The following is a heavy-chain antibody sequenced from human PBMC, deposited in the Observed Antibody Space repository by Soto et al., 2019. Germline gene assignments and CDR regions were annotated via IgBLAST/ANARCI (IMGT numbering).Heavy chain of an antibody. Sequence: QVQLQESGPGLVKPSQTLSLTCTVSGGSISSTGYFWTWIRQHPGKGLEWIWYIFYSGSTFHNPSLKSRVTISVATSKNQFSLELSSVTAADTGVYYCAREAGSGDYFDYWGQGTMVTVSS. V-gene: IGHV4-31*03. D-gene: IGHD1-26*01. CDR1: GGSISSTGYF. CDR2: IFYSGST. J-gene: IGHJ4*02. CDR3: AREAGSGDYFDY.